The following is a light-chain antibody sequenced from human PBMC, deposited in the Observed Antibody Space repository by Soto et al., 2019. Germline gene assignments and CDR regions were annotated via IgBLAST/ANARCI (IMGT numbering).Light chain of an antibody. V-gene: IGKV1-5*01. J-gene: IGKJ1*01. CDR1: QSISSW. Sequence: DIPITQSPSTLSVSLGDRATITCRASQSISSWLAWYQQKPGKAPKLLIYDASSLESGVPSRFSGSGSGTEFTLTISSLQPDDFATYYCQQYNSYPWTFGQGTKVDIK. CDR2: DAS. CDR3: QQYNSYPWT.